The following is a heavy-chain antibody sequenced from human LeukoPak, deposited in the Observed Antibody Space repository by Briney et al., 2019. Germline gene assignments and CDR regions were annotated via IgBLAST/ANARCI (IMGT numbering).Heavy chain of an antibody. CDR2: IKSKGDGETT. CDR3: TTDRGLTMIRGVLVD. D-gene: IGHD3-10*01. Sequence: PGGSLRLSCAASGFTFANAWMTWVRQAPGKGLEWVGRIKSKGDGETTDYAEPVKGRFSMSRDDSEATMYLQMYGLEAEDTAVYYCTTDRGLTMIRGVLVDWGLGALVTVSS. J-gene: IGHJ4*02. CDR1: GFTFANAW. V-gene: IGHV3-15*01.